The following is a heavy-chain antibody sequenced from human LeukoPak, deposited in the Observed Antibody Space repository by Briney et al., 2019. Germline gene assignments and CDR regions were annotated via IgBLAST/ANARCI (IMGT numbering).Heavy chain of an antibody. V-gene: IGHV1-18*01. CDR2: NSAYNGNT. CDR3: ARDPPRIVVVVAATNYYGMDV. CDR1: GYTFTSYG. Sequence: GASVKVSCKASGYTFTSYGISWVRQAPGQGLEWMGWNSAYNGNTNYAQKLQGRVTMTTDTSTSTAYMELRSLRSDDTAVYHCARDPPRIVVVVAATNYYGMDVWGQGTTVTVSS. D-gene: IGHD2-15*01. J-gene: IGHJ6*02.